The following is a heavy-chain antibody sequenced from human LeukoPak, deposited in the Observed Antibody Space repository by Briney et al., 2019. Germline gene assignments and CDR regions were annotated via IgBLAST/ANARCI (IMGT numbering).Heavy chain of an antibody. CDR1: GFTFSSYW. D-gene: IGHD3-9*01. Sequence: PGGSLRLSCAASGFTFSSYWMHWVRQAPGKGLVWVSRITSDGSSTNYADSVKGRFTISRDNAKDTLYLQMNSLRAEDTAVYFCARAGLRYFDWLLAYYFDYWGQGSLVTVSS. V-gene: IGHV3-74*01. CDR3: ARAGLRYFDWLLAYYFDY. CDR2: ITSDGSST. J-gene: IGHJ4*02.